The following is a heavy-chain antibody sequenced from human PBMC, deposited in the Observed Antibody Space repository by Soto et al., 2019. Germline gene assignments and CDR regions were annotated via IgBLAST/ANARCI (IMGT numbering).Heavy chain of an antibody. J-gene: IGHJ4*02. CDR2: IYHSGST. CDR1: GYSISSGYY. CDR3: ARADYYDSSGYSPSFDY. V-gene: IGHV4-38-2*02. D-gene: IGHD3-22*01. Sequence: SETLSLTCTVSGYSISSGYYWGWIRQPPGKGLEWIGSIYHSGSTYYNPSLKSRVTISVDTSKNQFSLKLSSVTAADTAVHYCARADYYDSSGYSPSFDYWGQGTLVTVSS.